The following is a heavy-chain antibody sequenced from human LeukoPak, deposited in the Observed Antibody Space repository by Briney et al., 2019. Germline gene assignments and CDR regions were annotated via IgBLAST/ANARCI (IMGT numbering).Heavy chain of an antibody. CDR1: GYTFTSYD. V-gene: IGHV1-8*01. CDR3: ARGPPNWGYDY. CDR2: MSPNSGDT. D-gene: IGHD7-27*01. Sequence: ASVKVSCKASGYTFTSYDFNWVRQATGQRPEWMGWMSPNSGDTGYAQKFQDRVTMTRNTPISTAYMELSSLRSDDTAVYYCARGPPNWGYDYWGPGTLVTVSS. J-gene: IGHJ4*02.